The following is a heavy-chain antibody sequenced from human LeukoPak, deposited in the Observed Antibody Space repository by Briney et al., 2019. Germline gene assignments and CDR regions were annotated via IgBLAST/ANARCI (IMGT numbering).Heavy chain of an antibody. CDR1: GFTFSSYW. J-gene: IGHJ4*02. D-gene: IGHD3-10*01. CDR2: ISGSGGST. V-gene: IGHV3-23*01. CDR3: AKMPIITMVRGVIITPGGYFDY. Sequence: GGSLRLSCAASGFTFSSYWMNWVRQAPGKGLEWVSAISGSGGSTYYADSVKGRFTISRDNSKNTLYLQMNSLRAEDTAVYYCAKMPIITMVRGVIITPGGYFDYWGQGTLVTVSS.